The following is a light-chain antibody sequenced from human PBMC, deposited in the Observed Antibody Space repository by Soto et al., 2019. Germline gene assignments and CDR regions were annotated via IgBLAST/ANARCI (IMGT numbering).Light chain of an antibody. CDR1: QAVRSDF. Sequence: EIVLTQSPGTLSMSPGERATLSCRASQAVRSDFLAWYQHKPGQAPRLVIYGASTRATGIPDRFSGSGSGTDFTLTIRRLEPEDFAVYYCQQGGGSFWTFGQGTKLESK. CDR3: QQGGGSFWT. V-gene: IGKV3-20*01. J-gene: IGKJ1*01. CDR2: GAS.